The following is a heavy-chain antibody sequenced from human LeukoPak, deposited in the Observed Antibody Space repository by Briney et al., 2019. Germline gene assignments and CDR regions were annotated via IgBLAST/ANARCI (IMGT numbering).Heavy chain of an antibody. D-gene: IGHD3-22*01. J-gene: IGHJ3*02. CDR3: ARAPDGYEAFDI. V-gene: IGHV3-66*01. CDR2: IYSGGRT. Sequence: GGSLRLSCAASGFTFSNYEFNWVRQAPGKGLEWVSVIYSGGRTYYADSVKGRFTTSRDNSKNTLYLQMNSLRAEDTAVYYCARAPDGYEAFDIWGQGTMVTVSS. CDR1: GFTFSNYE.